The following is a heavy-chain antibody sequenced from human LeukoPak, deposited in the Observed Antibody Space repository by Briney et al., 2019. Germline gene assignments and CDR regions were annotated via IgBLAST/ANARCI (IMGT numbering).Heavy chain of an antibody. V-gene: IGHV1-2*02. D-gene: IGHD1-26*01. J-gene: IGHJ4*02. CDR2: INPNSGGT. CDR1: GYTFTGYY. Sequence: ASVKVSCKASGYTFTGYYMHWVRQAPGQGLEWMGWINPNSGGTNYAQKFQGRVTMTRDTSISTAYMELSRLRSDDTAVYYCARAVSGSSKPFDYWGQGTLVGVSS. CDR3: ARAVSGSSKPFDY.